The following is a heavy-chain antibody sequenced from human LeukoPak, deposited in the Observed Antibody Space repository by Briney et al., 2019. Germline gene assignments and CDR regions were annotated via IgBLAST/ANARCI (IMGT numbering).Heavy chain of an antibody. J-gene: IGHJ4*02. D-gene: IGHD4/OR15-4a*01. V-gene: IGHV4-31*03. Sequence: ASETLSLTCTVSGGSISSGGYYWSWIRQHPGKGLEWIGYIYYSGSTYYDPSLKSRVTISVDTSKNQFSLKLSSVTAADTAVYYCARDHSGTNYVMDWGQGTLVTVSS. CDR2: IYYSGST. CDR3: ARDHSGTNYVMD. CDR1: GGSISSGGYY.